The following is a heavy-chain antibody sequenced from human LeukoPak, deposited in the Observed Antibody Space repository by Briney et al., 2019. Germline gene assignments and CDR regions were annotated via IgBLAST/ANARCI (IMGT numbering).Heavy chain of an antibody. CDR1: GFTFSSYS. D-gene: IGHD3-3*01. CDR3: AKVTGGVATGPFDY. V-gene: IGHV3-30*02. CDR2: IRYDGSIK. Sequence: GGSLRLSCAASGFTFSSYSMNWVRQAPGKGLEWVAFIRYDGSIKYYADSVKGRFTISRDNSKNTLYLQMNSLRTEDTAIYYCAKVTGGVATGPFDYWGQGTLVTVSS. J-gene: IGHJ4*02.